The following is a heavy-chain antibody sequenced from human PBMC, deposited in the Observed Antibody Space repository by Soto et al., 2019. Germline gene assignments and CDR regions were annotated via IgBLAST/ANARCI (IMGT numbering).Heavy chain of an antibody. CDR3: AKDPHYDILTGPSDI. D-gene: IGHD3-9*01. J-gene: IGHJ3*02. Sequence: GSLRLSCAASGFTFSSYWMSWVRQAPGKGLEWVATIKEDGSEKFYVDSVKGRFTISRDNAKNSLYLQMNSLRAEDTAVYYCAKDPHYDILTGPSDIWGQGTMVTVSS. CDR2: IKEDGSEK. V-gene: IGHV3-7*01. CDR1: GFTFSSYW.